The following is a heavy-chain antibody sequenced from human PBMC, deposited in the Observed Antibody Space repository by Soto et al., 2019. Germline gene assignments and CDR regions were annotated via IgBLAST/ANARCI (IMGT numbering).Heavy chain of an antibody. V-gene: IGHV4-38-2*01. CDR2: IYHSGST. CDR3: ARAKGVAAAGRSFFDY. J-gene: IGHJ4*02. CDR1: GYSISSGYY. Sequence: SETLSLTCAVSGYSISSGYYWGWIRQPPGKGLEWIGSIYHSGSTYYNPSLKSRVTISVDTSKNQFSLKLSSVTAADTAVYYCARAKGVAAAGRSFFDYRCQGLLVT. D-gene: IGHD6-13*01.